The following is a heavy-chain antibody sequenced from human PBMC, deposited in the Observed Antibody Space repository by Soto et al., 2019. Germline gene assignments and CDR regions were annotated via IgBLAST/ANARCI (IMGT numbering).Heavy chain of an antibody. Sequence: GGSLRLSCAASGFTVSNNYMSWVRQAPGKGLEWVSVIYSGGSTYYADSVKGRFTISRDNSKNMLYLQMNSLRAEDTALYYCASVTGSQVGGIPYYYFDYWGQGTLVTVSS. J-gene: IGHJ4*01. D-gene: IGHD1-26*01. CDR3: ASVTGSQVGGIPYYYFDY. V-gene: IGHV3-66*01. CDR2: IYSGGST. CDR1: GFTVSNNY.